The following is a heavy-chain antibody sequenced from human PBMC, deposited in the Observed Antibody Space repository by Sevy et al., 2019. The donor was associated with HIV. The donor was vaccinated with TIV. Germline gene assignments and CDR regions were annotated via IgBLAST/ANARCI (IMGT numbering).Heavy chain of an antibody. CDR3: ARDIVVVPAGGGGDY. D-gene: IGHD2-2*01. Sequence: ASVKVSCKASGYTFTGYYMHWVRQAPGQGLEWMGWINPNSGGTNYAQKFQGRVTMTRDTSISTAYMELGRLRSDDTAVYYCARDIVVVPAGGGGDYWGQGTLVTVSS. V-gene: IGHV1-2*02. CDR1: GYTFTGYY. CDR2: INPNSGGT. J-gene: IGHJ4*02.